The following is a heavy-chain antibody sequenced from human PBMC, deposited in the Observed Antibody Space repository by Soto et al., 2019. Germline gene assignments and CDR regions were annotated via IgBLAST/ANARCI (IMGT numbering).Heavy chain of an antibody. CDR1: GLTFSGYA. Sequence: EVQLLESGGGLVQPGGSLRLSCAGSGLTFSGYAMTWVRQLPGKRLEWVSSIRSDGDRTSYADSVEGRFTILRDDSKNTVYLQMDSLRAEDTAVYHFAKNRGSGKPFYYDMDVWGQGTTVTVSS. J-gene: IGHJ6*02. V-gene: IGHV3-23*01. CDR2: IRSDGDRT. D-gene: IGHD3-10*01. CDR3: AKNRGSGKPFYYDMDV.